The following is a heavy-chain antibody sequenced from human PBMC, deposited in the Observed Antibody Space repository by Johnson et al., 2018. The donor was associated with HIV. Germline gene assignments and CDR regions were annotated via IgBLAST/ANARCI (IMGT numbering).Heavy chain of an antibody. CDR2: INWNGGST. CDR3: ASQRWKQGDAFDI. Sequence: VQLVESGGGVVQPGGSLRLSCAASGFTFSSYAMSWVRQAPGKGLEWVSGINWNGGSTGYADSVKGRFTISRDNAKNSLYLQMNRLRAEDTALYYCASQRWKQGDAFDIWGQGTMVTVSS. D-gene: IGHD4-23*01. V-gene: IGHV3-20*04. CDR1: GFTFSSYA. J-gene: IGHJ3*02.